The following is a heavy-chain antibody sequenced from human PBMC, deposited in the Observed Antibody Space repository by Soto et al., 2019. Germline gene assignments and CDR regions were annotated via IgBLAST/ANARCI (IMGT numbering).Heavy chain of an antibody. CDR1: GFTFSSYW. CDR3: AREGERDRYYDFWSGYYYYYYYGMDV. D-gene: IGHD3-3*01. J-gene: IGHJ6*02. CDR2: IKQDGSEK. V-gene: IGHV3-7*03. Sequence: GGSLRLSCAASGFTFSSYWMSWVRQAPGKGLEWVANIKQDGSEKYYVDSVKGRFTISRDNAKNSLYLQMNSLRAEDTAVYYCAREGERDRYYDFWSGYYYYYYYGMDVWGQGTTVTVSS.